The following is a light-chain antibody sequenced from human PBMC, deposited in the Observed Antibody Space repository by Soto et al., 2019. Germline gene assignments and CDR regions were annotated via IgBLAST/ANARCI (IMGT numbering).Light chain of an antibody. Sequence: EIVLTQSPGTLSLSPGERATLSCRASQSVSSSYLAWYQQKPGHAPRPLIYGSSSRAISIPERFSGSGSGTDFTLTISRLEPEDFAVYYCQQYGSSPWTFGQGTTVEIK. V-gene: IGKV3-20*01. CDR1: QSVSSSY. J-gene: IGKJ1*01. CDR2: GSS. CDR3: QQYGSSPWT.